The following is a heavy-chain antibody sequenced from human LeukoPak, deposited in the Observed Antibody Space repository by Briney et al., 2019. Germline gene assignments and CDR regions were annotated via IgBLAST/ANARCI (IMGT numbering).Heavy chain of an antibody. CDR3: AGGPYYDSSSYLPNYYGMDV. Sequence: PGGSLRLSCAASGFTFSSSCMNWVRQAPGKGLEWVAIISYDGTNKYYADSVKGRFTISRDNSKNTLYLQMNSLRAEDTAVYYCAGGPYYDSSSYLPNYYGMDVWGQGTTVTVSS. CDR1: GFTFSSSC. J-gene: IGHJ6*02. V-gene: IGHV3-30*03. CDR2: ISYDGTNK. D-gene: IGHD3-22*01.